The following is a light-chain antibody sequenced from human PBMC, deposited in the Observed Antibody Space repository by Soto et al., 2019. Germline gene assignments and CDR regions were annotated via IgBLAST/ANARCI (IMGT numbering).Light chain of an antibody. CDR1: NSDVSGYKY. CDR2: DVT. J-gene: IGLJ2*01. V-gene: IGLV2-11*01. Sequence: QSALTQPRSVSGSPGQSVTISCTGTNSDVSGYKYVSWYQQHPGKAPKLMIYDVTQRPSGVPDRFSGSKSGSTASLTISGLQAEDEADYYCSSYAGTYTLLFGGGTKLTVL. CDR3: SSYAGTYTLL.